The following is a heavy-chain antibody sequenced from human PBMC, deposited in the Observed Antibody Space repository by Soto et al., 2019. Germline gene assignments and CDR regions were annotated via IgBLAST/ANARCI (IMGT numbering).Heavy chain of an antibody. V-gene: IGHV1-69*13. CDR3: GRGVTIFGVVIGLHY. Sequence: SVKVSCKASGGTFSSYAISWVRQAPGQGLEWMGGIIPIFGTANYAQKFQGRVTITADESTSTAYMELSSLRSEDTAVYYCGRGVTIFGVVIGLHYWGRGPLVAVAS. D-gene: IGHD3-3*01. J-gene: IGHJ4*02. CDR2: IIPIFGTA. CDR1: GGTFSSYA.